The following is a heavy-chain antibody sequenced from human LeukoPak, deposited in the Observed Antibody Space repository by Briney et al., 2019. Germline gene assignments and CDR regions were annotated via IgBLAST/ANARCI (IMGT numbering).Heavy chain of an antibody. D-gene: IGHD5-18*01. CDR2: IYRGGST. CDR1: GFTFSNYA. CDR3: ARGARNTQDGYSYYFDY. Sequence: GGSLRLSCAASGFTFSNYAMSWVRQAPGKGLEWVSIIYRGGSTYYADSVKGRFTISRDNSKNTLYLQMNSLRAEDTAVYYCARGARNTQDGYSYYFDYWGQGTLVTVSS. V-gene: IGHV3-53*01. J-gene: IGHJ4*02.